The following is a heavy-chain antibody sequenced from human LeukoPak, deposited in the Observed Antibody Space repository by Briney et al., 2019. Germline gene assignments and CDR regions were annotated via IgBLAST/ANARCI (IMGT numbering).Heavy chain of an antibody. V-gene: IGHV3-53*01. CDR3: ARVTMSDAFDI. CDR2: IYSGGST. J-gene: IGHJ3*02. Sequence: PGGSLRLSCAASGFTVSSNYMSWVRQAPGKGLEWVSVIYSGGSTYYADSVKGRFTISRDNSKNTLYLQMNSLRAEDTAVYYCARVTMSDAFDIWGQGTMVTVSS. D-gene: IGHD3-10*02. CDR1: GFTVSSNY.